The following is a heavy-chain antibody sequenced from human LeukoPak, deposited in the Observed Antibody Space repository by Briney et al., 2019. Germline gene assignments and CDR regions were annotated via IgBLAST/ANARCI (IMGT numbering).Heavy chain of an antibody. J-gene: IGHJ4*02. CDR1: GFTFSSYG. Sequence: GRSLRLSCAASGFTFSSYGMHWVRQAPGKGLEWVAVISYDGSNKYYADSVEGRFTVSRDNSKYTVNLQMNSLRAEDTAVYYCARDLGITADGNYFDYWGQGTLVTVSS. D-gene: IGHD6-13*01. CDR2: ISYDGSNK. V-gene: IGHV3-30*03. CDR3: ARDLGITADGNYFDY.